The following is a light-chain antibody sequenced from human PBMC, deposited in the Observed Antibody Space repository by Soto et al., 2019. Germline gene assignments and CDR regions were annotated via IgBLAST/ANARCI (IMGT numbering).Light chain of an antibody. CDR1: QSLLHSNGYNY. CDR2: LGS. J-gene: IGKJ3*01. CDR3: MQTLLALRT. V-gene: IGKV2-28*01. Sequence: DIVMTQSPLFLPVTPGEPASISCRSSQSLLHSNGYNYLDWYLQKPGQSPQLLIYLGSNRASGVPDRFSGSGAGTDFTLKICRVEAEDVGVFYCMQTLLALRTFGPGTKVDIK.